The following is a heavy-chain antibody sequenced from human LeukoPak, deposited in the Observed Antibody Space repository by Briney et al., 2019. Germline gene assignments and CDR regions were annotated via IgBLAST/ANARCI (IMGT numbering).Heavy chain of an antibody. J-gene: IGHJ3*02. CDR3: ASGSGSGYAFDI. D-gene: IGHD6-19*01. CDR2: IIPIFGTA. Sequence: EASVTVSCKSSGGTFTSYAISWVRQAPGQGLEWMGGIIPIFGTANYAQKFQGRVTITADKSTSTAYTELSSLRSEDTAVYYCASGSGSGYAFDIWGQGTMVTVSS. V-gene: IGHV1-69*06. CDR1: GGTFTSYA.